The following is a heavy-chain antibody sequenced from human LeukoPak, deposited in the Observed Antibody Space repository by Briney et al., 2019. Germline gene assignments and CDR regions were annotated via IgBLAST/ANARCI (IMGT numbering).Heavy chain of an antibody. Sequence: SQTLSLTCAISGDSVSSKSVTWNWIRQSPARGLEWLGRTCYGSTWYNDYAVSVRGRITVTPDTSKNQFSLHLNSVTPEDTAVYYCASSLTQYACLDPWGQGILVTVSS. D-gene: IGHD2-2*01. J-gene: IGHJ5*02. CDR1: GDSVSSKSVT. V-gene: IGHV6-1*01. CDR2: TCYGSTWYN. CDR3: ASSLTQYACLDP.